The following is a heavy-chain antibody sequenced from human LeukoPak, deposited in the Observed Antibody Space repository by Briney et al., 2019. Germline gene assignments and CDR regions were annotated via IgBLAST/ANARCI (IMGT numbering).Heavy chain of an antibody. J-gene: IGHJ3*02. CDR1: GFTFSSYS. D-gene: IGHD3-3*01. CDR3: ARDISLYYDFWSGPLDI. Sequence: PGGSLRHSCAASGFTFSSYSMNWVRQAPGKGLEWVSYISSSSSTIYYADSVKGRFTISRDNAKNSLYLQMNSLRAEDTAVYYCARDISLYYDFWSGPLDIWGQGTMVTVSS. V-gene: IGHV3-48*01. CDR2: ISSSSSTI.